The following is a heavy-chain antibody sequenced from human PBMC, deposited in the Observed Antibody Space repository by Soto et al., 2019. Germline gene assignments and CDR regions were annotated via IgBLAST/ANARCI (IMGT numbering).Heavy chain of an antibody. CDR3: ARGRVLMVYARGFYYYGMDV. CDR2: INHSGST. Sequence: PSETLSLTCAVYGGSFSGYYWSWIRQPPGKGLEWIGEINHSGSTNYNPSLKSRVTISVDTSKNQFSLKLSSVTAADTAVYYCARGRVLMVYARGFYYYGMDVWGQGTTVTSP. D-gene: IGHD2-8*01. J-gene: IGHJ6*02. V-gene: IGHV4-34*01. CDR1: GGSFSGYY.